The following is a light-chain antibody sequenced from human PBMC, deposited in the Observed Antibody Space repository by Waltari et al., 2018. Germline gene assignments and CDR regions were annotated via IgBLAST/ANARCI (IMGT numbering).Light chain of an antibody. CDR3: HVWHAHFDPGV. V-gene: IGLV3-21*04. J-gene: IGLJ1*01. Sequence: SYVLTQPPSVSVAPGETATITCGGANIGRYIVHWYQQTPGQAPLLIIFYDSDRPSGLPARFSGSNSGNTATLTITSVEAGDEARYYCHVWHAHFDPGVFGTGTEVTVL. CDR1: NIGRYI. CDR2: YDS.